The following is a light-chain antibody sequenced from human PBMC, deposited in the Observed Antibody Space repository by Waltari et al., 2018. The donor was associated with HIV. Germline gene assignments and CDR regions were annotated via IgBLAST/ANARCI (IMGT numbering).Light chain of an antibody. V-gene: IGLV2-14*03. CDR3: ASNRLDYTLI. Sequence: QSALTQPASVSGFLGQSINISCTGISTDSCFYQYVSWYQQYPGKIPRLIIFDINNRPSGVSDHFSGSRSGNSASLTFSGLQSGDEAHYYCASNRLDYTLIFGGGTKLTVL. J-gene: IGLJ2*01. CDR2: DIN. CDR1: STDSCFYQY.